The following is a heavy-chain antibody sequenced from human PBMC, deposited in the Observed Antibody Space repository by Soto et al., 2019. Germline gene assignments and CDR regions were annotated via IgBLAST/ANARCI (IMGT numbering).Heavy chain of an antibody. D-gene: IGHD3-10*01. CDR2: INPGNGNT. J-gene: IGHJ6*02. CDR1: GYTFSNFA. Sequence: GASVKVSCKASGYTFSNFAMHWVRQAPGQRLEWMGWINPGNGNTKYSQTFQGGVTITRDTSASTAYMELSSLRSEDTAVYYCARAVARGVKTIYYYYGMDVWGQGTTVTVSS. V-gene: IGHV1-3*01. CDR3: ARAVARGVKTIYYYYGMDV.